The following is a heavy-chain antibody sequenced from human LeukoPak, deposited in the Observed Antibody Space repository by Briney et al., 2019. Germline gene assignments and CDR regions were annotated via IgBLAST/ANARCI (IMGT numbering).Heavy chain of an antibody. D-gene: IGHD5-18*01. J-gene: IGHJ3*02. CDR3: ARGAVEMATAHRDAFDI. CDR1: GGSFSGYY. Sequence: PSETLSLTCAVYGGSFSGYYWSWIRQPPGKGLEWIGEINHSGSTNYNPSLKSRVTISVDTSKNQFSLKLSSVTAADTAVYYCARGAVEMATAHRDAFDIWGQGTMVTVSS. V-gene: IGHV4-34*01. CDR2: INHSGST.